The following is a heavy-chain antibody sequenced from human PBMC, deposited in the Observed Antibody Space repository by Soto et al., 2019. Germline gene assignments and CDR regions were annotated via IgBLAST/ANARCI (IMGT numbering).Heavy chain of an antibody. J-gene: IGHJ6*04. CDR1: GFTFSSYA. D-gene: IGHD1-26*01. Sequence: EVQLLESGGGLVQPGGSLRLSCAASGFTFSSYAMSWVRQAPGKGLEWVSAISGSGGSTYYADSVKGRFTISRDNSKNTLQLRMNGLSAEDTSVYYWAKGEVGAGFYDYYVMAVWGKGTTVTVSS. V-gene: IGHV3-23*01. CDR2: ISGSGGST. CDR3: AKGEVGAGFYDYYVMAV.